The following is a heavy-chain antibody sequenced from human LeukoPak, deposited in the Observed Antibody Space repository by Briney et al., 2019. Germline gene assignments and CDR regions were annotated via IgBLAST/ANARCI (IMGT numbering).Heavy chain of an antibody. Sequence: GGSLRLSCAASGFTFSSYTMNWVRQSPGKGLEWVATIRQDGSQKYYVDSVKGRFTISRDNAKNSLYLQMNSLRAEDTAVYYCAKELWFGEFRDFDYWGQGTLVTVSS. CDR2: IRQDGSQK. J-gene: IGHJ4*02. V-gene: IGHV3-7*01. CDR3: AKELWFGEFRDFDY. D-gene: IGHD3-10*01. CDR1: GFTFSSYT.